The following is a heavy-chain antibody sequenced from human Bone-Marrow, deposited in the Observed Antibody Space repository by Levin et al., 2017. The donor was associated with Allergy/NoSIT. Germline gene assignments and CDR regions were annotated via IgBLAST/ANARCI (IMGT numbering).Heavy chain of an antibody. D-gene: IGHD5-18*01. CDR1: GGSINTGDYY. CDR2: IYYNGRT. Sequence: PSETLSLTCTVSGGSINTGDYYWTWIRQPPGKGLEWIGYIYYNGRTHYNPSLKSRLTISADTSKNQFSVTLNSATAADTAVYYCARGGFTYGHLTYWGHGTLVTVSS. J-gene: IGHJ4*01. CDR3: ARGGFTYGHLTY. V-gene: IGHV4-30-4*01.